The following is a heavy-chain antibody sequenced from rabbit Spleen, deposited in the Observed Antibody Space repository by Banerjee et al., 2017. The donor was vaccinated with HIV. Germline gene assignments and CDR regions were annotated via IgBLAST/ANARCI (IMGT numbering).Heavy chain of an antibody. CDR1: GFFFSNKAV. Sequence: QEQLVESGGGLVKPEGSLKLSCTASGFFFSNKAVMCWVRQAPGKGLEWIACTAGGRSAFTYYASWAKGRFTISKASSTTVTLQMTSLTAADTATYFCARDTATSFSTYGMDLWGPGTLVTVS. V-gene: IGHV1S45*01. CDR2: TAGGRSAFT. D-gene: IGHD1-1*01. CDR3: ARDTATSFSTYGMDL. J-gene: IGHJ6*01.